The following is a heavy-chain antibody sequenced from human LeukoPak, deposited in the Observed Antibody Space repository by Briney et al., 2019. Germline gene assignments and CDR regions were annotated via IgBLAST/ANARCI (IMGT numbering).Heavy chain of an antibody. CDR2: IYYSGST. Sequence: SETLSLTCTVSGGSISSYYWSWIRQPPGKGLGWIGYIYYSGSTNYNPSLKSRVTISVDTSKNQFSLKLSSVTAADTAVYYCARVISSSWYADAFDIWGQGTMVTVSS. J-gene: IGHJ3*02. D-gene: IGHD6-13*01. CDR3: ARVISSSWYADAFDI. CDR1: GGSISSYY. V-gene: IGHV4-59*01.